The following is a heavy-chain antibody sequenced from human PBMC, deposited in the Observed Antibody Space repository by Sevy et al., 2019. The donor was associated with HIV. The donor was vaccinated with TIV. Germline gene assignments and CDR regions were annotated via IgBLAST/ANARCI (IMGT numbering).Heavy chain of an antibody. D-gene: IGHD5-12*01. J-gene: IGHJ4*02. CDR1: GFTFSDYY. V-gene: IGHV3-11*01. CDR3: ARDPEMATITSGYFDY. CDR2: ISSSGSTI. Sequence: GGSLILSCAASGFTFSDYYMSWIRQAPGKGLEWVSYISSSGSTIYYADSVKGRFTISRDNAKNSLYLQMNSLRAEDTAMYYCARDPEMATITSGYFDYWGQGTLVTVSS.